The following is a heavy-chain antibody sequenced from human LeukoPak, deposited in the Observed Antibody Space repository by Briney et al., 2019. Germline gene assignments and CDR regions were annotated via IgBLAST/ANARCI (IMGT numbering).Heavy chain of an antibody. J-gene: IGHJ4*02. CDR1: GYTFTSYW. V-gene: IGHV5-51*01. CDR2: IYPGDSDT. Sequence: GESLKISCKGSGYTFTSYWIVWVRQMPGRGLEWMGIIYPGDSDTRYSPSFQGQVTISADKSISTAYLQWSSLKASDTAIYYCARARNYDSSGYFYDYWGQGTLVTVSS. D-gene: IGHD3-22*01. CDR3: ARARNYDSSGYFYDY.